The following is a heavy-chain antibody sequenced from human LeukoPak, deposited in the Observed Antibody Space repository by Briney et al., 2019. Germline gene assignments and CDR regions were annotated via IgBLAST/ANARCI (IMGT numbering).Heavy chain of an antibody. CDR1: GITFRSFA. Sequence: PGGSLRLSCVVSGITFRSFAMSWVRQTPGKGPEWVSVISDSGGTTFYADSVKGRFTISRDNSKNTLYLQMNSLRAEDTAVYYCAKEASGYGYYFDYWGQGTLVTVSS. CDR3: AKEASGYGYYFDY. V-gene: IGHV3-23*01. D-gene: IGHD3-10*01. CDR2: ISDSGGTT. J-gene: IGHJ4*02.